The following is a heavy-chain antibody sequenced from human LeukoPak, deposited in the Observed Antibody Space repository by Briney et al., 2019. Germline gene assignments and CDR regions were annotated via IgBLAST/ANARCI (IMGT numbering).Heavy chain of an antibody. D-gene: IGHD6-25*01. Sequence: GGSLRLSCAASGFTFDSYTMVWVRQAPGSGLEWVSAITGSGGDSYHADSVKGRFTVSRDNSKNTLFLQINSLRVEDTALDYCARGVSGWPYYLDFWGQGALVTVSS. CDR3: ARGVSGWPYYLDF. J-gene: IGHJ4*02. V-gene: IGHV3-23*01. CDR2: ITGSGGDS. CDR1: GFTFDSYT.